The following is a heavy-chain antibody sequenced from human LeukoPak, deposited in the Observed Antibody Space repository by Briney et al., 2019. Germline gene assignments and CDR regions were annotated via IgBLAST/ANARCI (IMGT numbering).Heavy chain of an antibody. CDR3: ATDPNSGALGN. V-gene: IGHV3-7*01. D-gene: IGHD3-10*01. CDR1: GLTFSSNW. J-gene: IGHJ4*02. Sequence: GGSLRLSCAASGLTFSSNWMTWVRQAPGKGLEWVANINEDGSEKYYVDSVKGRFTISRDNAKNSLYLQMNSLRVEDTGVYYCATDPNSGALGNWGQGTLVTVSS. CDR2: INEDGSEK.